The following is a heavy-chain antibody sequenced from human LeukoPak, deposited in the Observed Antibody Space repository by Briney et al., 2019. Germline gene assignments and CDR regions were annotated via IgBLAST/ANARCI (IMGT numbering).Heavy chain of an antibody. CDR3: ARHGFYGDSARRKFDP. D-gene: IGHD4-17*01. J-gene: IGHJ5*02. CDR2: ISHSGYT. CDR1: NGSFSGYY. V-gene: IGHV4-34*01. Sequence: SETLSLTCTVYNGSFSGYYWSWIRQPPGTGLEWIGEISHSGYTNLNPSLKSRVTISLDTSKSLFSLKLTSVTAADTAVYYCARHGFYGDSARRKFDPWGQGTLVTVSS.